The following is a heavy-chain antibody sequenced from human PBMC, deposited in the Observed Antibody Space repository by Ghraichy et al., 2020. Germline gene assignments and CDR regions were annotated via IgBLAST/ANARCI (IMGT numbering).Heavy chain of an antibody. Sequence: ESLNISCTVSGGSVSSSNYYWGWIRQPPGKGLEWIANIHHSESTYYNPSLKSRVTISIDTSKNQFSLNVTSVTAADTAVYYCARVIGTVEVAGTGKYYFDYWGQGTLGTVSS. CDR3: ARVIGTVEVAGTGKYYFDY. CDR1: GGSVSSSNYY. D-gene: IGHD6-19*01. V-gene: IGHV4-39*01. J-gene: IGHJ4*02. CDR2: IHHSEST.